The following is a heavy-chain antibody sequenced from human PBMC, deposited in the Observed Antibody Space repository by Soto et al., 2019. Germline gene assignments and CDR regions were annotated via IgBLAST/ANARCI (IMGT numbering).Heavy chain of an antibody. V-gene: IGHV1-18*01. D-gene: IGHD3-16*02. J-gene: IGHJ3*02. Sequence: QVQLVQSGAEVKKPGASVKVSCKASGYTFTSYGISWVRQAPGQGLEWMGWISAYNGNTNYAQKLQGRVTMTTDTHTSTAHMELRSLGADATAGDYWARRMCTFGGVIVIAFDIWGQGTMVPVSS. CDR1: GYTFTSYG. CDR2: ISAYNGNT. CDR3: ARRMCTFGGVIVIAFDI.